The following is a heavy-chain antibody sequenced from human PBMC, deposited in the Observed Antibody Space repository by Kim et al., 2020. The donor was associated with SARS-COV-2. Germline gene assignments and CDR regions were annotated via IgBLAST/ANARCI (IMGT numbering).Heavy chain of an antibody. CDR3: ATGFDWLLRNDY. V-gene: IGHV4-31*02. J-gene: IGHJ4*02. Sequence: YYSPSLKSRVNISGDTSKNQFSLKLSAVTAADTAVYYCATGFDWLLRNDYWGQGTLVTVSS. D-gene: IGHD3-9*01.